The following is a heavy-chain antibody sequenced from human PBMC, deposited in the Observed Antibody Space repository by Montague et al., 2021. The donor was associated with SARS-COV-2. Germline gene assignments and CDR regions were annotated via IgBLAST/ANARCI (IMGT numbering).Heavy chain of an antibody. CDR3: AHRLDSTTWTYYFDY. Sequence: PALVKPTQTLTLTCTFSGFALSTPGVGVGWIRQPPGKALEWLALXYWXDYTRYSMSLEGRLTITKDTSKNQVILTMTNMAPVDTATYYCAHRLDSTTWTYYFDYWGQGTLVTVSS. CDR1: GFALSTPGVG. V-gene: IGHV2-5*01. J-gene: IGHJ4*02. CDR2: XYWXDYT. D-gene: IGHD1-1*01.